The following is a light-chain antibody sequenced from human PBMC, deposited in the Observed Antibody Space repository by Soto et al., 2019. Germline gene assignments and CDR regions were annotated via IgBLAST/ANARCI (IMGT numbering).Light chain of an antibody. V-gene: IGKV3-11*01. Sequence: EVVMTQSPATLSVSPGERATLSCRASQSVATYYLGWFQQKAGQAPRLLIYDASNRATGIPARLSGSGSGTDFTLTISSLEPEDFAVYYCQQRSNWPPVTFGQGTRLEIK. J-gene: IGKJ5*01. CDR1: QSVATY. CDR2: DAS. CDR3: QQRSNWPPVT.